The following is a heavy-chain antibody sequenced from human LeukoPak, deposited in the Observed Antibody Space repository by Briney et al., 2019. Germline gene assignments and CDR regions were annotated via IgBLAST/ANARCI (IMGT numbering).Heavy chain of an antibody. CDR2: VKQDGSEK. Sequence: GGSLRLSCAASGFTFSSYWMSWVRQAPGKGLEWVANVKQDGSEKYYVDSVKGRFTISRDNAKNSLYLQMNSLRAEDTAVYYCARDRKGCSGYATSYYFDYWGQGTLVTVSS. D-gene: IGHD5-12*01. J-gene: IGHJ4*02. V-gene: IGHV3-7*01. CDR3: ARDRKGCSGYATSYYFDY. CDR1: GFTFSSYW.